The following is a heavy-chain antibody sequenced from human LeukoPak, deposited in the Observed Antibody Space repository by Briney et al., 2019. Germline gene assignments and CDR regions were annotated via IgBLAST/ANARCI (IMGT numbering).Heavy chain of an antibody. CDR1: GGSISSYY. CDR2: IYHSGST. D-gene: IGHD5-18*01. Sequence: SETLSLTCTVSGGSISSYYWSWIRQPPGKGLEWIGYIYHSGSTNYNPSLKSRVTISVDTSKNQFSLKLSSVTAADTAVYYCARAGGGDTAMVTDYWGQGTLVTVSS. V-gene: IGHV4-59*01. J-gene: IGHJ4*02. CDR3: ARAGGGDTAMVTDY.